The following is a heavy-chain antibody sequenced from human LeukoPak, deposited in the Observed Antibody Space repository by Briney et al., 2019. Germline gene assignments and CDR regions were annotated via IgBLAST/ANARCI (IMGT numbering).Heavy chain of an antibody. V-gene: IGHV1-2*02. Sequence: GGSLRLSCAASGFTFSSYAMHWVRQAPGQGLEWMGWINPNSGGTNYAQKFQGRVTMTRDTSISTAYMELSRLRSDDTAVYYCARLFDYSRLSDYYYYYMDVWGKGTTVTVSS. CDR1: GFTFSSYA. CDR2: INPNSGGT. D-gene: IGHD4-11*01. J-gene: IGHJ6*03. CDR3: ARLFDYSRLSDYYYYYMDV.